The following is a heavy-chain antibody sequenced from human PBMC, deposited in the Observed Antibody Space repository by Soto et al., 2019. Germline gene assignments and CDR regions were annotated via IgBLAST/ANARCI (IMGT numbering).Heavy chain of an antibody. CDR1: GGSISSSSYY. Sequence: SETLSLTCTVSGGSISSSSYYWGWIRQPPGKGLEWIGSIYYSGSTYYNPSLKSRVTISVDTSKNQFSLKLSSVTAADTAVYYCARPYYYGSGSYYNPRSIKPDYYYYYMDVWGKGTTVTVSS. CDR2: IYYSGST. V-gene: IGHV4-39*01. J-gene: IGHJ6*03. CDR3: ARPYYYGSGSYYNPRSIKPDYYYYYMDV. D-gene: IGHD3-10*01.